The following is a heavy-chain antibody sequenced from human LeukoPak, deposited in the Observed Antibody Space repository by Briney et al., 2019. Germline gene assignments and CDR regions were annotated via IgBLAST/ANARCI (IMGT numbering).Heavy chain of an antibody. Sequence: GGSLRLSYAASGFRFDDYAMHWVRQAPGKGLEWVSGVSWNSGRIGYADSVKGRFTISRDNAKNSLYLQMNSLRAEDTALYYCAKGYCSGASCQEEYWGQGTLVTVSS. V-gene: IGHV3-9*01. CDR2: VSWNSGRI. D-gene: IGHD2-15*01. J-gene: IGHJ4*02. CDR3: AKGYCSGASCQEEY. CDR1: GFRFDDYA.